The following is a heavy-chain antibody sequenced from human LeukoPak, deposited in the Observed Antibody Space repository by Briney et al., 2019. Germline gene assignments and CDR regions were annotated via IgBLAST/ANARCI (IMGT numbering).Heavy chain of an antibody. CDR1: GFTFSGSS. Sequence: GSLRLFCAASGFTFSGSSMHWVRQASGEGLGWVGRIRSKANSYATAYAASVKGRFTISRDDSKNTAYPQMNSLKTEDTAVYYCTSLDTAMGDDYWGQGTLVTVSS. J-gene: IGHJ4*02. V-gene: IGHV3-73*01. D-gene: IGHD5-18*01. CDR2: IRSKANSYAT. CDR3: TSLDTAMGDDY.